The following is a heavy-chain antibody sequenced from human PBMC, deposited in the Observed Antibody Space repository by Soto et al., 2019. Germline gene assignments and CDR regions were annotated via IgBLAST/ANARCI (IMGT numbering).Heavy chain of an antibody. V-gene: IGHV3-7*03. CDR1: GFTFSNFW. J-gene: IGHJ4*02. Sequence: EVQLVESGGGLVQPGGSLRLSCAASGFTFSNFWMTWVRQAPGKGLEWVANTKEDGGEIYYLDSVKGRFTISRDNAKNSLCLQMNSLRAEDTAVYYCARGWAALDCWGQGTLVTISS. CDR2: TKEDGGEI. D-gene: IGHD6-6*01. CDR3: ARGWAALDC.